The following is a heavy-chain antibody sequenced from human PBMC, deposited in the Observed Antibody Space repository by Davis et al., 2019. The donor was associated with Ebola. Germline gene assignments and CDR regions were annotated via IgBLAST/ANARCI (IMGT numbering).Heavy chain of an antibody. D-gene: IGHD3-22*01. CDR3: VRLPTHKVIVVVPYWYFDL. J-gene: IGHJ2*01. V-gene: IGHV4-39*01. Sequence: MPSETLSLTCTVSGGSIISRSYHWGWIRQPPGKGLEWIGSVYYDGSTYDNPSLRSRVTISVDTSKSQFSLKLSSVTAADTALYYCVRLPTHKVIVVVPYWYFDLWGRGTLVTVSS. CDR2: VYYDGST. CDR1: GGSIISRSYH.